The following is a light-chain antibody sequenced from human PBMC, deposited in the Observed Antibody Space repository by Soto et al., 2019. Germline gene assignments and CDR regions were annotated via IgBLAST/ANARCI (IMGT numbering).Light chain of an antibody. CDR2: KAS. Sequence: DIQMTQSPSTLSASVGDRFTITCRASQSISSWLAWYQQKPGKAPKLLIYKASTLKSGVTSRFSGSGSGTEFTLTISSMQPDDFVTYCCKHYNSYSEAFGQGAKVDIK. J-gene: IGKJ1*01. CDR3: KHYNSYSEA. V-gene: IGKV1-5*03. CDR1: QSISSW.